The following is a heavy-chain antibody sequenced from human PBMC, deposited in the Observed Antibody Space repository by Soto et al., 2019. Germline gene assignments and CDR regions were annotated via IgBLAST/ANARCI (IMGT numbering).Heavy chain of an antibody. D-gene: IGHD2-2*01. J-gene: IGHJ6*02. CDR2: IIPIFGTA. V-gene: IGHV1-69*13. Sequence: SVKVSCKASGGTFSSYAISWVRQAPGQGLEWMGGIIPIFGTANYAQKFQGRVTITADESTSTAYMELSSLRSEDTAVYYCARKSAYCSSPSCRGGGFYYYGMDVWGQGTTVTVSS. CDR1: GGTFSSYA. CDR3: ARKSAYCSSPSCRGGGFYYYGMDV.